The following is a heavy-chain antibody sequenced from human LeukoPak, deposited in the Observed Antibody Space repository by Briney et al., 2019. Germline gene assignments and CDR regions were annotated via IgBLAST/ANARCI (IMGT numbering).Heavy chain of an antibody. V-gene: IGHV5-51*01. CDR2: IYPGDSDT. D-gene: IGHD6-6*01. J-gene: IGHJ6*02. Sequence: GESLKISCKGSGYNFTNYWIGWVRQMPGKGLEWMGIIYPGDSDTRYSPSSPGQVTISADKSISTAYLQWSSLKASDTAMYYCARFSSSSSSPYGMDVWGQGTTVTVSS. CDR3: ARFSSSSSSPYGMDV. CDR1: GYNFTNYW.